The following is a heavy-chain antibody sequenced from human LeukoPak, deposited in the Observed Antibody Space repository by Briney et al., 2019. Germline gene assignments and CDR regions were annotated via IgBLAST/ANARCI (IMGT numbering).Heavy chain of an antibody. J-gene: IGHJ4*02. Sequence: GGSLRLSCAASGFTFSNYWMSWVRQAPGKGLEWVANIKQDGSEKNYVDSVKGRFTISRDNAKNSLYLQMNSLRAEDTALYYCARHRTASDYWGQGTLVTVAS. CDR1: GFTFSNYW. V-gene: IGHV3-7*01. CDR2: IKQDGSEK. CDR3: ARHRTASDY. D-gene: IGHD3-16*02.